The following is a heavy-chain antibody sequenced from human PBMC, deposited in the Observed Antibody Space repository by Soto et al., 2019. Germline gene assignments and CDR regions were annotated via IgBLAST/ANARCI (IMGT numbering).Heavy chain of an antibody. D-gene: IGHD2-2*01. CDR1: GFPFSTYS. J-gene: IGHJ4*02. CDR3: ARAPQLVAPAATGFDS. CDR2: ISASTLTT. V-gene: IGHV3-48*02. Sequence: EVELVESGGGLVQPGGSLRLSCAASGFPFSTYSMSWVRQAPGKGLEWISYISASTLTTFYADSVKGRFTISRDTAQNSLYLQMKSLRDEDTAVYYCARAPQLVAPAATGFDSWGQGTLVIVSS.